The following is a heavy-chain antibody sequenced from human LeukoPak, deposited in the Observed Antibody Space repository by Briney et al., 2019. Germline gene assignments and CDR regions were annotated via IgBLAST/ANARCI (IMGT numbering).Heavy chain of an antibody. CDR1: GYTFTSYG. J-gene: IGHJ4*02. Sequence: GASVKVSCKASGYTFTSYGISWVRQAPGQGLEWMGRIIPILGIANYAQKFQGRVTITADKSTSTAYMELSSLRSEDTAVYYCARDPYCSSTSCYTLRGTEFDYWGQGTLVTVSS. V-gene: IGHV1-69*04. CDR3: ARDPYCSSTSCYTLRGTEFDY. CDR2: IIPILGIA. D-gene: IGHD2-2*02.